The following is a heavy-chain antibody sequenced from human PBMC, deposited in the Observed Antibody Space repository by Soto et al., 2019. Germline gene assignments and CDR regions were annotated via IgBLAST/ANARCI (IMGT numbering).Heavy chain of an antibody. J-gene: IGHJ4*02. CDR3: ARVTGSFDY. V-gene: IGHV3-48*01. Sequence: GGSLRLSCAASGFTFSNYAMGWVRQAPGKGLEWVSYINSTRNTIYYADSVKGRFTISRDNAKNSLYLQMNSLRAEDTAVYYCARVTGSFDYWGQGTLVTVSS. D-gene: IGHD1-20*01. CDR2: INSTRNTI. CDR1: GFTFSNYA.